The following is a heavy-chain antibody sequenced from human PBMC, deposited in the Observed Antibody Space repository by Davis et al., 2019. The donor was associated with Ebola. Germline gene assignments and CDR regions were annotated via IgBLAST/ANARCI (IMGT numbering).Heavy chain of an antibody. J-gene: IGHJ6*02. CDR1: GGTFSSYA. CDR2: IIPILGIA. D-gene: IGHD5-12*01. Sequence: AASVKVSCKASGGTFSSYAISWVRQAPGQGLEWMGRIIPILGIANYAQKFQGRVTITADKSTSTAYMELSSLRSEDSAVYYCARDGGGYSGDGTLYGMDVWGQGTTVTVSS. CDR3: ARDGGGYSGDGTLYGMDV. V-gene: IGHV1-69*04.